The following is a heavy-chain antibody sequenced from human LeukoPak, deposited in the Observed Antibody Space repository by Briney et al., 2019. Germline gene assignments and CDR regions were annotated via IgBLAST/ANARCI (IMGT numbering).Heavy chain of an antibody. Sequence: PGGSLRLSCAASGFTFSSYGMHWVRQAPGKGLEWVGVIWYDGSNKYYADSVQGRFTISRDNSKNTLYLQMNSLRAEDTAVYYCAKDQGDDFWSGLQVFDYWGQGTLVTVSS. J-gene: IGHJ4*02. D-gene: IGHD3-3*01. CDR3: AKDQGDDFWSGLQVFDY. CDR1: GFTFSSYG. CDR2: IWYDGSNK. V-gene: IGHV3-33*06.